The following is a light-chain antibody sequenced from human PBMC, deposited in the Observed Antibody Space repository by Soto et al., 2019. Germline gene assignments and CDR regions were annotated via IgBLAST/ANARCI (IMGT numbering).Light chain of an antibody. CDR1: RSNIGSNA. Sequence: QSVLTQPPSASGTPGQRVTISCSGSRSNIGSNAVTWYQQLPGTAPKLLIYSDNQRPSGVPDRISGSRAATPAPLAISGLQSEDEADYYCAAWDDSLNGNYVFGTGTKLTVL. J-gene: IGLJ1*01. CDR2: SDN. CDR3: AAWDDSLNGNYV. V-gene: IGLV1-44*01.